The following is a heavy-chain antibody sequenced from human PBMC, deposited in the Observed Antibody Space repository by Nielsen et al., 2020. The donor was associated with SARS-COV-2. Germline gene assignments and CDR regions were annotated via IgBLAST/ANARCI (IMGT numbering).Heavy chain of an antibody. V-gene: IGHV3-30*18. D-gene: IGHD2-21*02. CDR1: GFIVSSKY. CDR2: ISYDGSKK. J-gene: IGHJ3*02. Sequence: GGSLRLSCAASGFIVSSKYMNWVRQAPGKGLEWLAVISYDGSKKYYVDSVKGRFTISRDNSQNILFLQMSGLRPEDTAMYYCAKGAHIVVVTSLGGGTAFHTWGQGTMVTVSS. CDR3: AKGAHIVVVTSLGGGTAFHT.